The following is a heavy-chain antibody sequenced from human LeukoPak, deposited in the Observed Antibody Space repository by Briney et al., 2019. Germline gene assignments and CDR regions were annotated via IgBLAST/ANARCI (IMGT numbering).Heavy chain of an antibody. D-gene: IGHD5-24*01. CDR2: IYSGGST. Sequence: GGSLRLSCAASGFPFDTYAMTWVRRAPGKGLEWVSVIYSGGSTYYADSVKGRFTISRDNSKNTLYLQMNSLRAEDTAVYYCASYRREMATINYYYGMDVWGQGTTVTVSS. CDR1: GFPFDTYA. V-gene: IGHV3-66*02. J-gene: IGHJ6*02. CDR3: ASYRREMATINYYYGMDV.